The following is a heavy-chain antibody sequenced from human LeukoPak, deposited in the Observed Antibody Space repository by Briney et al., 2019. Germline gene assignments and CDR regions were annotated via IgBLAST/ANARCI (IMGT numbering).Heavy chain of an antibody. V-gene: IGHV4-34*01. Sequence: PLETLSLTCAVYGGSFSGYYWSWIRQPPGKGLEWIGEINHSGSTNYNPSLKSRVTISVDTSKNQFSLKLSSVTAADTAVYYCARRVRDYVWGSYPSRDAFDIWGQGTMVTVSS. CDR1: GGSFSGYY. CDR2: INHSGST. D-gene: IGHD3-16*02. J-gene: IGHJ3*02. CDR3: ARRVRDYVWGSYPSRDAFDI.